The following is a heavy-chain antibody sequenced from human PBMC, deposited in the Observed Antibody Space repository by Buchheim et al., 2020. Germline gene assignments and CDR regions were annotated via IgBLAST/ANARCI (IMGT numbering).Heavy chain of an antibody. CDR3: ARYYYDSSGYYLDY. V-gene: IGHV4-59*01. CDR2: IYYSGST. CDR1: GGSNSSYY. D-gene: IGHD3-22*01. Sequence: QVQLQESGPGLVKPSEPLSLPCTVSGGSNSSYYWSWIRQPPGKGLEWIGYIYYSGSTNYNPSLKSRVTISVDTSKNQFSLKRSCVTAADTAVYYCARYYYDSSGYYLDYWGQGTL. J-gene: IGHJ4*02.